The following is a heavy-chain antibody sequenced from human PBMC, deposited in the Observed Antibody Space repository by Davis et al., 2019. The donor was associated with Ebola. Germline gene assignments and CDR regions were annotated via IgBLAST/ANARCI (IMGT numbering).Heavy chain of an antibody. CDR3: AKVTTNGDHY. CDR2: IQYDGSNT. D-gene: IGHD4-17*01. V-gene: IGHV3-30*02. J-gene: IGHJ4*02. CDR1: GFTFSSYG. Sequence: PGGSLRLSCAASGFTFSSYGMHWVRQAPGKGLEWVAFIQYDGSNTYYGDSVKGRFTISRDSSKSTLFLQMNSLRAEDTAVYYCAKVTTNGDHYWGQGTLVTVSS.